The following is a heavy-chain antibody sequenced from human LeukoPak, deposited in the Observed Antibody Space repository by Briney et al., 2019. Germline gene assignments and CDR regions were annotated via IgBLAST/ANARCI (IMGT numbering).Heavy chain of an antibody. J-gene: IGHJ4*02. V-gene: IGHV1-18*04. D-gene: IGHD5-24*01. CDR2: ISAYNGNT. CDR1: GYTFTSYG. CDR3: ARGRGWLQSYIDY. Sequence: GASVKVSCKASGYTFTSYGISWVRQAPGQGLEWMGWISAYNGNTNYAQKLQGRVTTTRNTSISTAYVELSSLRSEDTAVYYCARGRGWLQSYIDYWGQGTLVTVSS.